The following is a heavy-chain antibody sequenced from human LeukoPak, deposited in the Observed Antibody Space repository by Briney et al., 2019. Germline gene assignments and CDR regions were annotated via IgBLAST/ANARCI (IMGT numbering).Heavy chain of an antibody. CDR3: ASKGYMDV. Sequence: GGSLRLSCAAPGFTFSGYWMSWVRQAPGKGLEWVANIKQDGSEKYYVDSVKGRFTISRDNAKNSLYLQMNSLRAEDTAVYYCASKGYMDVWGKGTTVTVSS. J-gene: IGHJ6*03. V-gene: IGHV3-7*01. CDR2: IKQDGSEK. CDR1: GFTFSGYW.